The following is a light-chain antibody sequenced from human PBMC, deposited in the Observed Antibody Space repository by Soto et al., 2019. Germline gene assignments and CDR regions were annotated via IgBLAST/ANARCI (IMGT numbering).Light chain of an antibody. CDR1: QSVSSSY. Sequence: IVLTQSPGTLSLSPGEIATLSCRASQSVSSSYLAWYQQKPGQAPRLLIYGASSRATGIPDRFSGSGSGTDFTLTISRLEPEDFAVYYCQQYGSSATFGQGTRLEIK. CDR3: QQYGSSAT. V-gene: IGKV3-20*01. J-gene: IGKJ5*01. CDR2: GAS.